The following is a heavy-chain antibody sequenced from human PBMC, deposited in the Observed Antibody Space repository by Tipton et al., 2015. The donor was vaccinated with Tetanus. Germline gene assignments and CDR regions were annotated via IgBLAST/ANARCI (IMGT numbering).Heavy chain of an antibody. Sequence: GSLRLSCTVSGGSISDKKYYWGWIRQPPGKGLEWIASIYFEGSTYYSPSLKSRVTIAVDTAQNLFSLRLTSVTAADTAVYYCARTADNWFDPWGQGILVTVSS. D-gene: IGHD2-21*02. CDR1: GGSISDKKYY. J-gene: IGHJ5*02. V-gene: IGHV4-39*01. CDR2: IYFEGST. CDR3: ARTADNWFDP.